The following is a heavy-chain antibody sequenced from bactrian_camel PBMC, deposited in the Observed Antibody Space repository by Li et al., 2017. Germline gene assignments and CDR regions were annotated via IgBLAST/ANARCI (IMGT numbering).Heavy chain of an antibody. Sequence: QLVESGGGLVQPGGSLRLSCVASGNTGWPNFMGWFRQSPGKEREAVATIYIMGRNTYYADSVMGRFTISQDNAKNTLYLPMNSLKPDDTAMYYCAASSRAEAFRWRPEVVAGDFGYWGQGTQVTVS. D-gene: IGHD6*01. J-gene: IGHJ6*01. CDR3: AASSRAEAFRWRPEVVAGDFGY. CDR2: IYIMGRNT. CDR1: GNTGWPNF. V-gene: IGHV3-2*01.